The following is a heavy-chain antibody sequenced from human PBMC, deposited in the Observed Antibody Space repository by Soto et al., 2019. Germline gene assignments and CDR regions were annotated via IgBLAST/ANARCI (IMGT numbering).Heavy chain of an antibody. V-gene: IGHV4-30-4*01. CDR2: IYYSGST. J-gene: IGHJ4*02. CDR1: GGSISRGDYY. CDR3: ASETIAVAAHSEY. Sequence: SETLSLTCTVSGGSISRGDYYWSLIRQPPGKGLEWIGYIYYSGSTYYNPSLKSRVTISVDTSKNQFSLKLSSVTAADTAVYYCASETIAVAAHSEYWGQGTLVTVSS. D-gene: IGHD6-19*01.